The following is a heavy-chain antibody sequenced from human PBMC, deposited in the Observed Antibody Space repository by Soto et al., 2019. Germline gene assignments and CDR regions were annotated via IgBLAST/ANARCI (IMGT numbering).Heavy chain of an antibody. V-gene: IGHV3-23*01. Sequence: PAGSLRLSCAASGFTLNNYGMSCVRQAPGKGLEWVSGISAGGGSTYYVDSVKGRFTISRDNSKNTLYLQMNSLRAEDTAVYYGAIGIIGWERDSGMEACGQGTPVTVSS. J-gene: IGHJ6*02. CDR1: GFTLNNYG. CDR2: ISAGGGST. D-gene: IGHD1-26*01. CDR3: AIGIIGWERDSGMEA.